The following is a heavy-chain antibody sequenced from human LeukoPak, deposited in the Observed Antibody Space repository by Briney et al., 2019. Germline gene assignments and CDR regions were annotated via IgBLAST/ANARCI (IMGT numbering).Heavy chain of an antibody. V-gene: IGHV3-11*01. CDR1: GFALSSHW. CDR3: ARRGLTVTTGWLDS. CDR2: ISNSGSTI. Sequence: GGSLRLSCAASGFALSSHWMTWIRQVPGRGLEWISYISNSGSTIYYADSVRGRFTISRDNAKNSLYLQMYSLRAEDTAIYYCARRGLTVTTGWLDSWGRGSLVTVSS. J-gene: IGHJ5*01. D-gene: IGHD4-17*01.